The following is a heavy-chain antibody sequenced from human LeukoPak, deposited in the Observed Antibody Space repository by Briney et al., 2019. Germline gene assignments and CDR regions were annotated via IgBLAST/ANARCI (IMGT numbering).Heavy chain of an antibody. V-gene: IGHV4-34*01. D-gene: IGHD3-22*01. J-gene: IGHJ3*02. CDR1: GGSFSDYY. Sequence: PSETLSLTCVVYGGSFSDYYWTWIRQPPGKGLEWLGEINYSGSTNYNPSLKSRVIMSVDTSKNQFSLKLSSVTAADTAVYYCARLDESSDPNAFDIWGQGTMVTVSS. CDR2: INYSGST. CDR3: ARLDESSDPNAFDI.